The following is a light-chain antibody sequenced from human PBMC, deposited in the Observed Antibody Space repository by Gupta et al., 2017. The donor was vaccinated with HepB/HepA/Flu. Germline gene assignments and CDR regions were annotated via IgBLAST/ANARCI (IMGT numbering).Light chain of an antibody. CDR1: SSDVGGYKY. V-gene: IGLV2-14*03. Sequence: SALTQPASVSGSPGQSVTISCTGSSSDVGGYKYVSWFQQHPGEAPKFIIYDVTNRPSGVSDRFSGSKAGNTASLTXFXLQAEDXAEYFCTSFTDSNTVLFGGGTKLTVL. J-gene: IGLJ2*01. CDR2: DVT. CDR3: TSFTDSNTVL.